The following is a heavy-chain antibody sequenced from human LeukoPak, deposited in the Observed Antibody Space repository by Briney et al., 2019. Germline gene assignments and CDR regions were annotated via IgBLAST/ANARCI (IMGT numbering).Heavy chain of an antibody. D-gene: IGHD4-17*01. V-gene: IGHV4-39*01. CDR2: IYYSGST. CDR1: GFTFSSYA. Sequence: GSLRLSCAASGFTFSSYAMSWIRQPPGKGLEWIGSIYYSGSTYYNPSLKSRVTISVDTSKNQFSLKLSSVTAADTAVYYCATNTVTTYDAFDIWGQGTMVTVSS. J-gene: IGHJ3*02. CDR3: ATNTVTTYDAFDI.